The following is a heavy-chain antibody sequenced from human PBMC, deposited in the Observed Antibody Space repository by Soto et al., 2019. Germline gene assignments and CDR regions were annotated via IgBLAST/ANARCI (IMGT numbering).Heavy chain of an antibody. Sequence: ASVKVSCKASGFTFTSSAVQWVRQARGQRLEWIGWIVVGSGSTNYAQKFQERVTITRDMSTSTAYMELSSLRSEDTAVYYCAARGVVAATKAYGMDVWGQGTTVTVSS. CDR2: IVVGSGST. CDR3: AARGVVAATKAYGMDV. D-gene: IGHD2-15*01. CDR1: GFTFTSSA. V-gene: IGHV1-58*01. J-gene: IGHJ6*02.